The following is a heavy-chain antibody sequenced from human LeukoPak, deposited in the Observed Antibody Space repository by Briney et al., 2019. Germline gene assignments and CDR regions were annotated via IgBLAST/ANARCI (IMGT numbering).Heavy chain of an antibody. D-gene: IGHD3-10*01. CDR1: VGSISSGSFY. Sequence: PSETLSLTCTVSVGSISSGSFYWSWIRQPAGKGLEWIGRIYTSGSTNYNPSLKSRVTISVDTSKNQFSLKLSSVTAADTAVYYCARDRRFSYYYYMDVWGKGTTVTVSS. CDR3: ARDRRFSYYYYMDV. J-gene: IGHJ6*03. V-gene: IGHV4-61*02. CDR2: IYTSGST.